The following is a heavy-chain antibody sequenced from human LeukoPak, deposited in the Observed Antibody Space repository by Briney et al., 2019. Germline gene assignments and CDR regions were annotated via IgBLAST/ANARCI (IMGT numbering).Heavy chain of an antibody. J-gene: IGHJ4*02. V-gene: IGHV4-38-2*02. D-gene: IGHD3-9*01. CDR3: ARRTTYFGWIPSESPSCFDY. CDR2: IYHSGST. CDR1: GFSISSGYY. Sequence: SETLSLTCTVSGFSISSGYYWGWIRQPPGKGLEWIANIYHSGSTFFNPSLKSRVTISVDTSKNQFSLKLSSVTAADTAVYYCARRTTYFGWIPSESPSCFDYWGQGTLVTVSS.